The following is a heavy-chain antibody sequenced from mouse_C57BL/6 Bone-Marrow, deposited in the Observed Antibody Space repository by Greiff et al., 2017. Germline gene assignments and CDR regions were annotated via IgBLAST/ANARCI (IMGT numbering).Heavy chain of an antibody. CDR2: IYPGGGDT. D-gene: IGHD1-3*01. CDR3: ACLYNNPAWFAY. J-gene: IGHJ3*01. V-gene: IGHV1-82*01. Sequence: VQLVEPGPELVKPGASVKISCKASGYAFSSSWMNWVKQRPGRGLEWIGRIYPGGGDTNYNGKFKGKATLTADKSSSTAYMQLSSLTSEDSAVYFCACLYNNPAWFAYWGQGTLVTVSA. CDR1: GYAFSSSW.